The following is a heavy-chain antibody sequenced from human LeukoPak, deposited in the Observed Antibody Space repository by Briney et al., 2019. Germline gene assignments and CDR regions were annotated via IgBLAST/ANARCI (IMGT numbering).Heavy chain of an antibody. CDR2: ISSSSSTI. Sequence: PGGSLRLSCAASGFTFSSYSMNWVRQAPGKGLEWVSYISSSSSTIYYADSVKGRFTISRDNAKNSLYLQMNSLRAEDTAVYYCALWFGELPFDYWGQGTLVTVSS. D-gene: IGHD3-10*01. V-gene: IGHV3-48*01. CDR3: ALWFGELPFDY. CDR1: GFTFSSYS. J-gene: IGHJ4*02.